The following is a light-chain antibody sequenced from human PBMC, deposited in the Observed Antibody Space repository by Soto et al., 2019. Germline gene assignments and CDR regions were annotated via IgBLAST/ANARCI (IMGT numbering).Light chain of an antibody. CDR2: ATS. J-gene: IGKJ5*01. V-gene: IGKV1-12*01. Sequence: IQMTQSPSSASASVGDRVTMTCRASQGVGGWLAWYQQKPGKVPKLLIYATSSLHSGVPSRFSGSGSGTDFTLSISSLQPEDFAVYYCKQYKEWPPFTFGQGTRLEIK. CDR1: QGVGGW. CDR3: KQYKEWPPFT.